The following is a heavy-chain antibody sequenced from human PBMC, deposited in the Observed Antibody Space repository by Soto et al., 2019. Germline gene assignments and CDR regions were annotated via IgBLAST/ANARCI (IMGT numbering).Heavy chain of an antibody. CDR2: MSNSGDET. CDR1: GFTFRTYA. D-gene: IGHD6-19*01. Sequence: GGSLRLSXAASGFTFRTYAMGWVRQAPGKGLEWVSVMSNSGDETYYADSVKGRFTISRDNFQNTLYLQLSSLRAEDTAVYYCAKGAARTSGWYYFDFWGQGTLVTVSS. J-gene: IGHJ4*02. CDR3: AKGAARTSGWYYFDF. V-gene: IGHV3-23*01.